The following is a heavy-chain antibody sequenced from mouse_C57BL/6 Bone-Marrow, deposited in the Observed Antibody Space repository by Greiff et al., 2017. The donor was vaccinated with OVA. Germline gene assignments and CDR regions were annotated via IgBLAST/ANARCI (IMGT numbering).Heavy chain of an antibody. D-gene: IGHD1-1*01. CDR1: VYPFTSYW. J-gene: IGHJ2*01. V-gene: IGHV1-72*01. Sequence: VQLQQPGAELVKPGASVPLSFPSSVYPFTSYWMHWVKQRPGRGLEWIGRIDPNSGGTKYNEKFKSKATLTVDKPSRTAYMQLSSLTSEDSAVYYCARSSLYYGSSPYYFDYWGQGTTLTVSS. CDR2: IDPNSGGT. CDR3: ARSSLYYGSSPYYFDY.